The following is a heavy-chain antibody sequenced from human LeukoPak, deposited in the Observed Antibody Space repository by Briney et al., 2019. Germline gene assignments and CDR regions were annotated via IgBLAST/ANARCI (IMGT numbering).Heavy chain of an antibody. CDR3: AKAYLWFGELDYFDY. D-gene: IGHD3-10*01. CDR1: GFTFSSYA. CDR2: ISGGGGST. J-gene: IGHJ4*02. Sequence: GGSLRLSCAASGFTFSSYAMSWVRQAPGKGLEWVSGISGGGGSTYYADSVKGRFTISRDNSKNTLYLQMNSLRAEDTALYYCAKAYLWFGELDYFDYWGQGTLATVSS. V-gene: IGHV3-23*01.